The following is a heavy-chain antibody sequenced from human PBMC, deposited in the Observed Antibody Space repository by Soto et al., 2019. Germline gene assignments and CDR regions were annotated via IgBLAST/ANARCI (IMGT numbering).Heavy chain of an antibody. J-gene: IGHJ4*02. Sequence: QVQLVQSGAEVKKPGASVKVSCKASGYTFTSYAMHWVRQAPGQRLEWMGWINAGNGYTKYSQKFQGRVTITRDTSASTAYMELSSLRSEDTVVFYCAKMLGYCSGGTCFPGYFDFWGQGTLVTVSS. D-gene: IGHD2-15*01. CDR2: INAGNGYT. V-gene: IGHV1-3*01. CDR3: AKMLGYCSGGTCFPGYFDF. CDR1: GYTFTSYA.